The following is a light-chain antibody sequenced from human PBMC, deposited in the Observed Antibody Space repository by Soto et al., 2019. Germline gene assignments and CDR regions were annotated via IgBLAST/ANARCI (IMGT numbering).Light chain of an antibody. CDR2: DND. Sequence: QSVLTQPPSVSAAPGHKVTISCSGSSSNNGNNYVFWYQQLPGTAPKLLIYDNDKRPSGIPDRFSGSKSGTSATLGITGLQTGDEADYYCATWHRSLSVGVFGGGSTVTVL. J-gene: IGLJ2*01. V-gene: IGLV1-51*01. CDR1: SSNNGNNY. CDR3: ATWHRSLSVGV.